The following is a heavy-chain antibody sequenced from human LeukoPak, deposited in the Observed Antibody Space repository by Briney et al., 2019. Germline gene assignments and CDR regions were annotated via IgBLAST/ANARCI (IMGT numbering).Heavy chain of an antibody. Sequence: GASVKVSCKXSGYTFTSDGISWVRQAPGQGLEWMGWISAYNGNTNYAQKLQGRVTMTTDTSTSTAYMELRSLRSDDTAVYYCARALRYCSSTSCIRMPINYWGQGTLVTVSS. J-gene: IGHJ4*02. CDR2: ISAYNGNT. D-gene: IGHD2-2*01. CDR1: GYTFTSDG. V-gene: IGHV1-18*01. CDR3: ARALRYCSSTSCIRMPINY.